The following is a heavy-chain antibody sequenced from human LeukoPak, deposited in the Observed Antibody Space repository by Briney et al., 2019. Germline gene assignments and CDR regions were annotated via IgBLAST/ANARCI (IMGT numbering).Heavy chain of an antibody. CDR3: ARDGPMYY. D-gene: IGHD3-10*02. CDR1: GFTFSSYW. CDR2: ISSSSSYR. J-gene: IGHJ4*02. Sequence: GGSLRLSCAASGFTFSSYWMSWVRQAPGKGLEWVSSISSSSSYRYYADSVKGRFTISRDNAKNSLYLQMSSLRAEDTAVYYYARDGPMYYWGQGTLVTVSS. V-gene: IGHV3-21*01.